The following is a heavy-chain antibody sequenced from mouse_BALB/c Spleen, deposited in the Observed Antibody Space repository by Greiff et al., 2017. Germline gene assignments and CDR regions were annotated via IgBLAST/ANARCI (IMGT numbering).Heavy chain of an antibody. CDR3: ARRDYGGYAMDY. J-gene: IGHJ4*01. Sequence: EVQVVESGGGLVKPGGSLKLSCAASGFTFSSYAMSWVRQTPGKRLEWVATISSGGSYTYYPDSVKGRFTISRDNAKNTLYLQMSSLRSEDTAMYYCARRDYGGYAMDYWGQGTSVTVSS. D-gene: IGHD2-4*01. CDR1: GFTFSSYA. V-gene: IGHV5-9-3*01. CDR2: ISSGGSYT.